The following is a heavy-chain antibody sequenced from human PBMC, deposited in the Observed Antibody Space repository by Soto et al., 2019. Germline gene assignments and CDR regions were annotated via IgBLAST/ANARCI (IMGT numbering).Heavy chain of an antibody. V-gene: IGHV4-34*01. J-gene: IGHJ3*02. CDR1: GGFVTSGSYY. CDR3: ARVERGTATTVVDAFDI. D-gene: IGHD1-1*01. Sequence: QVQLQQWGAGLLKPSETLSLTCAVYGGFVTSGSYYWSWILQPPGKGLEWIGEMSHSGGTHFNPSLKSRVTISGDTSKNQFTLKRSSVTAADTALYYCARVERGTATTVVDAFDIWGPGTMVTVSS. CDR2: MSHSGGT.